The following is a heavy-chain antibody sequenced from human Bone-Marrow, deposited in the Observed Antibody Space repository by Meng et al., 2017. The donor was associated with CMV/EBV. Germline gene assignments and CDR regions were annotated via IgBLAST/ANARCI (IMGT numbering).Heavy chain of an antibody. CDR2: ISGSGGST. CDR1: GFTFSSYA. J-gene: IGHJ6*02. D-gene: IGHD4-11*01. V-gene: IGHV3-23*01. CDR3: ASSYSNYGYYYYGMDV. Sequence: GESLKISCAASGFTFSSYAMSWVRQAPGKGLEWVSAISGSGGSTYYADSVKGRFTISRDNSKNTLYLQMNSLRAEDTAVYYCASSYSNYGYYYYGMDVWGQGTTVTVSS.